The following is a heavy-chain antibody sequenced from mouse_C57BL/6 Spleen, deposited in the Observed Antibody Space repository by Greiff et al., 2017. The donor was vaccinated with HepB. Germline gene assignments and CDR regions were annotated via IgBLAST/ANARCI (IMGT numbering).Heavy chain of an antibody. V-gene: IGHV10-1*01. CDR2: IRSKSNNYAT. CDR3: ERHDYDYYYAMDY. D-gene: IGHD2-4*01. CDR1: GFSFNTYA. J-gene: IGHJ4*01. Sequence: DVKLVESGGGLVQPKGSLKLSCAASGFSFNTYAMNWVRQAPGKGVEWVARIRSKSNNYATYYADPVKDRFTISRDDSESMLYLQMNNLKTEDTAMYYCERHDYDYYYAMDYWGQGASVTVSS.